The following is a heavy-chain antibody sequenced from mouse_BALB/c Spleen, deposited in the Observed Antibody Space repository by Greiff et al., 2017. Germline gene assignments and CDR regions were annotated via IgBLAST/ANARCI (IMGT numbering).Heavy chain of an antibody. Sequence: QVQLQQSGAELVRPGVSVKISCKGSVYTFTDYAMHWLKQSHAKSLEWIGVISTYYGDASYNQKFKGKATMTVDKSSSTAYMELARLTSEDSAIYYCAREGLRLYFDYWGQGTTLTVSS. CDR3: AREGLRLYFDY. J-gene: IGHJ2*01. V-gene: IGHV1S137*01. CDR1: VYTFTDYA. D-gene: IGHD2-4*01. CDR2: ISTYYGDA.